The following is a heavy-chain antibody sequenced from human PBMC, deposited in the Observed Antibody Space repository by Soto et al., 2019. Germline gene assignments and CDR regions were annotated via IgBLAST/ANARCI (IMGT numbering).Heavy chain of an antibody. CDR2: ISGSGGST. Sequence: PGGSLRLSCAASGFTFSSYAMSWVRQAPGKGLEWVSAISGSGGSTYYADSVKGRFTISRDNSKNTLYLQMNSLRAEDTAVYYCAKGVTSSGYYDYFDYWGQGTLVTVSS. CDR1: GFTFSSYA. D-gene: IGHD3-22*01. V-gene: IGHV3-23*01. CDR3: AKGVTSSGYYDYFDY. J-gene: IGHJ4*02.